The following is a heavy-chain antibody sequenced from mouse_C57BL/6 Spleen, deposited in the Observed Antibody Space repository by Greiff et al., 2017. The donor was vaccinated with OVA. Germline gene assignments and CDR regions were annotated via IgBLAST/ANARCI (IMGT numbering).Heavy chain of an antibody. V-gene: IGHV14-4*01. CDR1: GFNIKDDY. Sequence: EGKGKKAGAERGGRGAGGEGGGTAGGFNIKDDYMHWVKQWSEQGLEWIGWIDPENGDTEYASKFQGKATITADTSSNTAYLHLSSLTSEDTSVYYCTRLLRFLYAMDYWGQGTSVTVSS. J-gene: IGHJ4*01. CDR3: TRLLRFLYAMDY. CDR2: IDPENGDT. D-gene: IGHD1-1*01.